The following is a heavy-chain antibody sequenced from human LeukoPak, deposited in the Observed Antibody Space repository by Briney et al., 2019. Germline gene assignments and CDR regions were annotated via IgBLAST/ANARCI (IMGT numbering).Heavy chain of an antibody. CDR1: GITFSNYN. V-gene: IGHV3-21*04. D-gene: IGHD6-19*01. Sequence: PGGSLRLSCAAPGITFSNYNMNWVRQAPGKGLEWVSSISSSSSYIYYADSVRGRFTISRDNAKNSLYLQMNSLRAEDTALYYCARGPPGVAVADSYYFDYWGQGTLVTVSS. CDR2: ISSSSSYI. J-gene: IGHJ4*02. CDR3: ARGPPGVAVADSYYFDY.